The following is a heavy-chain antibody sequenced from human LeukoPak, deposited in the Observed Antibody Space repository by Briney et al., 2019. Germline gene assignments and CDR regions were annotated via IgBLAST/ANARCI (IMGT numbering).Heavy chain of an antibody. J-gene: IGHJ6*02. CDR3: AREFYDFWSGYRRGIYYYYGMDV. D-gene: IGHD3-3*01. CDR2: IWYDGSNK. CDR1: GFTFSSYG. Sequence: GGSLRLSCAASGFTFSSYGMHWVRQAPGKGLEGVAVIWYDGSNKYYADSVKGRFTISRDNSKNTLYLQMNSLRAEDTAVYYCAREFYDFWSGYRRGIYYYYGMDVWGQGTTVTVSS. V-gene: IGHV3-33*01.